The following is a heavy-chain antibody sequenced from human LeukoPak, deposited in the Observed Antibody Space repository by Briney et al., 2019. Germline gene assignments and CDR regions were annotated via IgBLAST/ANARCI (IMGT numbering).Heavy chain of an antibody. Sequence: GGSLRLSCAASGFTFSRYAMQWVRQAPDKRLEYVSGMDDSGAHTYYADSVKGRFTMSRDNSRDTLYLQMGSLRPEDTAVYYCARDGKAKNDFWGQGTLVTVST. J-gene: IGHJ4*02. V-gene: IGHV3-64*02. D-gene: IGHD1-26*01. CDR1: GFTFSRYA. CDR2: MDDSGAHT. CDR3: ARDGKAKNDF.